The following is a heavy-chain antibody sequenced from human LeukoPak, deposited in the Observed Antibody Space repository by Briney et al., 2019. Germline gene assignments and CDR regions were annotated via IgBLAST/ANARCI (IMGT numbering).Heavy chain of an antibody. V-gene: IGHV4-34*01. J-gene: IGHJ5*02. CDR2: INHSGST. CDR1: GGSFSGYY. D-gene: IGHD3-10*01. Sequence: PSETLSLTCAVYGGSFSGYYWSWIRQPPGKGLEWIGEINHSGSTNYNPSLKSRVTISVDTSKNQFSLKLSSVTAADTAVYYCARHLLSYGSGLNWFDPWGQGTLVTVSS. CDR3: ARHLLSYGSGLNWFDP.